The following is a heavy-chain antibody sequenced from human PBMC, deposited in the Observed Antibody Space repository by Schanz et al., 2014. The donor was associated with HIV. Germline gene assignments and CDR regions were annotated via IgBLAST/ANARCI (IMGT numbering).Heavy chain of an antibody. V-gene: IGHV3-23*01. D-gene: IGHD3-10*01. Sequence: EVQLLEFGGGLVRPGESLRLSCVASGFTFSSYAMTWVRQAPGKGLEWVSAISNTGDKTFYADSVKGRLIISRDNYEKKLYLQMHGLRADDTAIYYCVKDSHGSGSNYSPRMDVWGQGTTVTVSS. CDR1: GFTFSSYA. CDR3: VKDSHGSGSNYSPRMDV. CDR2: ISNTGDKT. J-gene: IGHJ6*02.